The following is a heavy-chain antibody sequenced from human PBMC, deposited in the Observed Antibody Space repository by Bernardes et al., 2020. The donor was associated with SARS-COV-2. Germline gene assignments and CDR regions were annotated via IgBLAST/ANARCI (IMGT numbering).Heavy chain of an antibody. CDR3: ARVGCGGDCYPNPRPYYYYGMDV. CDR1: GYTFTKYG. D-gene: IGHD2-21*01. V-gene: IGHV1-18*01. CDR2: NSAYNGNT. J-gene: IGHJ6*02. Sequence: ASVKVSCKASGYTFTKYGISWVRQAAGHGLEWMGWNSAYNGNTNYAQKLQDRVTMTTDTSTSTAYMELRSLRSDDTAVYYCARVGCGGDCYPNPRPYYYYGMDVWGQGTTVTVSS.